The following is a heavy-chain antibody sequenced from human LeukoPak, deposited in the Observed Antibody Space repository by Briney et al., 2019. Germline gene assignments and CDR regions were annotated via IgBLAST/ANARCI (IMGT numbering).Heavy chain of an antibody. CDR3: ARDLSSGWRYYFDY. D-gene: IGHD6-19*01. CDR1: GGSFSGYY. V-gene: IGHV4-34*01. J-gene: IGHJ4*02. Sequence: SETLSLTCAVYGGSFSGYYWSWIRQPPGKGLEWIGEINHSGSTNYNPSLKSRVTISVDTSKNQFSLKLSSVTAADTAVYYCARDLSSGWRYYFDYWGQGTLVTVSS. CDR2: INHSGST.